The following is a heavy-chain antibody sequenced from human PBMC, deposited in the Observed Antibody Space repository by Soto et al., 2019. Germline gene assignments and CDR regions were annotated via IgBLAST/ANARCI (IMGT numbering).Heavy chain of an antibody. CDR3: AWDQGREILASAFDF. D-gene: IGHD5-12*01. CDR1: GFSFTSHW. CDR2: IKRDGSAS. V-gene: IGHV3-7*01. J-gene: IGHJ3*01. Sequence: EVQLVESGGGLVQPGESLRLSCAASGFSFTSHWMSWVRQAPGKGLEWVATIKRDGSASYYLGSVKGRFTISRDNANDSLFLEMTSLRAADTAVYYCAWDQGREILASAFDFWGQGTKVTVSS.